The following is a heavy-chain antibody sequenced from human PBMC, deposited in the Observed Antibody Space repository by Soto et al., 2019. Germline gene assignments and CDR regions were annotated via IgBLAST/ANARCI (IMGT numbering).Heavy chain of an antibody. CDR3: TTDLSGGFDY. CDR2: IKSETDGETT. J-gene: IGHJ4*02. D-gene: IGHD2-15*01. CDR1: GFAFSNAW. Sequence: EVQLVESGGGFVKPGGSLRVSCAASGFAFSNAWMSWVRQAPGKGLEWVGRIKSETDGETTDYVAPVKGRFTISRDDSKNTLYLQMNSLKSKDTAVYYCTTDLSGGFDYWGRGTLFTVSS. V-gene: IGHV3-15*01.